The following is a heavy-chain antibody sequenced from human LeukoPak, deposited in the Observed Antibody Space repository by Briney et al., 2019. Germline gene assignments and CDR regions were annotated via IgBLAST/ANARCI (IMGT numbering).Heavy chain of an antibody. CDR1: GFIVNSHY. V-gene: IGHV3-53*01. CDR3: ARGYAQAEVTAPDY. Sequence: GGSLRLSCAASGFIVNSHYMSWFRQAPGKGLEWVSVIYTAGTTHYADSVRGRFIISRDYSKNTLNLQMNSLRVEDTAVYYCARGYAQAEVTAPDYWGQGILVTVSS. J-gene: IGHJ4*02. CDR2: IYTAGTT. D-gene: IGHD1-14*01.